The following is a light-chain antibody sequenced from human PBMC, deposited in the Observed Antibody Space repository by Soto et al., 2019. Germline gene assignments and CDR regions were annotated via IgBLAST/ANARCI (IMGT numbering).Light chain of an antibody. CDR2: GAS. V-gene: IGKV1-27*01. CDR3: QHYNWSPFT. CDR1: QGIGNY. J-gene: IGKJ3*01. Sequence: DIPMTQSPSSLAASVGDRVTISCRASQGIGNYLAWYQQKPGKVPKLLIYGASTWQSGVSSRFTGSGSGTDFTLTISSLQPEDVGTYYCQHYNWSPFTFGPGTKVDIK.